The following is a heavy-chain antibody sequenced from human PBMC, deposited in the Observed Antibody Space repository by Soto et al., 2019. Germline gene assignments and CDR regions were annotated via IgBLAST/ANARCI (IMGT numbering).Heavy chain of an antibody. V-gene: IGHV4-34*01. Sequence: SETLSLTCAVYGGSFSGYYWSWIRQPPGKGLEWIGEINHSGSTNYNPSLKSRVTISVDTSKNQFSLKLSSVTAADTAVYYCARERNKGKVDYWGQGTLVTVSS. CDR2: INHSGST. CDR1: GGSFSGYY. J-gene: IGHJ4*02. CDR3: ARERNKGKVDY.